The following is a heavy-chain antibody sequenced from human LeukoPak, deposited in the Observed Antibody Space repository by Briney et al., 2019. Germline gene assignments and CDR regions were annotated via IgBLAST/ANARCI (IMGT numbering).Heavy chain of an antibody. J-gene: IGHJ4*02. V-gene: IGHV3-23*01. CDR3: AKKNYDFWGGYPYVAIGY. CDR1: GFTFSSYA. D-gene: IGHD3-3*01. CDR2: ISSSGSTI. Sequence: GGSLRLSCAASGFTFSSYAIHWVRQAPGKGLEWVSYISSSGSTIYYADSVKGRFTISRDNSKNTLYLQMNSLRAEDTAVYYCAKKNYDFWGGYPYVAIGYWGQGTLVTVSS.